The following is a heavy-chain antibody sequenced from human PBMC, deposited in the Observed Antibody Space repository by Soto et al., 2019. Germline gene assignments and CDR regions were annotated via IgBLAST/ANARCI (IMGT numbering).Heavy chain of an antibody. CDR1: GYTFTGYY. CDR2: INPNSGGI. Sequence: VASVKVSCKASGYTFTGYYIHWVRQAPGQGLEWMGWINPNSGGINYAQKFQGRVTMTRDTSISTAYMELSRLRSDDTAVYYCARAQRVVVPAASFDYWGQGSLVTVSS. D-gene: IGHD2-2*01. CDR3: ARAQRVVVPAASFDY. J-gene: IGHJ4*02. V-gene: IGHV1-2*02.